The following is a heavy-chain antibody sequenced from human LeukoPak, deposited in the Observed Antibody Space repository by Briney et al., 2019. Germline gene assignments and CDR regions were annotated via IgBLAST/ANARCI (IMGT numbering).Heavy chain of an antibody. Sequence: GGSLRLSCAASGFTFSSYTMNWVRQAPGKGLEWVSSISNSSSYIYYADSVKGRFTISRDNAKNSMYLQMNSLRAEDTAVYYCARESQTGGYNYWGQGTLVTVSS. D-gene: IGHD5-18*01. V-gene: IGHV3-21*01. J-gene: IGHJ4*02. CDR2: ISNSSSYI. CDR1: GFTFSSYT. CDR3: ARESQTGGYNY.